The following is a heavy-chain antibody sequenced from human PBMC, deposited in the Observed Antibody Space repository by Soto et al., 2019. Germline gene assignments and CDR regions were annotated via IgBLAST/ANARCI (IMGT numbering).Heavy chain of an antibody. CDR3: AREIRQLRYFDWLSSHDAFDI. J-gene: IGHJ3*02. D-gene: IGHD3-9*01. Sequence: GASVKVSFNASVYTSTTYSIRWFRESPGYVPVVMGWISSYNGYPNYAQKLQGRVTMTTDTSTSTAYMELRSLRSDDTAVYYCAREIRQLRYFDWLSSHDAFDIWGQGTMVTVS. CDR2: ISSYNGYP. V-gene: IGHV1-18*01. CDR1: VYTSTTYS.